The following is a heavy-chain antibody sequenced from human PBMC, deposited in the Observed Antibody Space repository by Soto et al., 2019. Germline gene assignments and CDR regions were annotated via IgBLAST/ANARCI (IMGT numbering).Heavy chain of an antibody. CDR3: ARDLGSGYEPGDY. CDR2: IYYSGST. CDR1: GGSISSYY. V-gene: IGHV4-59*01. D-gene: IGHD5-12*01. J-gene: IGHJ4*02. Sequence: SETLSLTCTVSGGSISSYYLSWIRQPPGKGLEWIGYIYYSGSTNYNPSLKSRVTITADESTSTGYMELSNLRSDDTAIYYCARDLGSGYEPGDYWGQGTQVTVSS.